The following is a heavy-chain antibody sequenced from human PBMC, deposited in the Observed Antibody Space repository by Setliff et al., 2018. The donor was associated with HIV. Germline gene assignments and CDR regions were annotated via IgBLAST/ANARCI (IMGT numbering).Heavy chain of an antibody. CDR2: ISGSGGST. J-gene: IGHJ5*02. CDR3: TTNLPRPEALRQSGVDP. CDR1: GFTFSSFA. Sequence: PGGSLRLSCAASGFTFSSFAMSWVRQAPGKGLEWVSGISGSGGSTYCADSVKGRFTISRDNSKNTLYLQMNSLRAEDTAVYYCTTNLPRPEALRQSGVDPWGQGALVTVSS. V-gene: IGHV3-23*01. D-gene: IGHD3-10*01.